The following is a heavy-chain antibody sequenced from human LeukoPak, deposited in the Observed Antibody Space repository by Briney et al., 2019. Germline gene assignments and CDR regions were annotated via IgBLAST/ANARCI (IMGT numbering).Heavy chain of an antibody. CDR1: GGSISQYY. J-gene: IGHJ6*03. CDR3: ARIIRGSFSSLGYMDV. Sequence: SETLSLTCSVSGGSISQYYWGWIRQPPGKRLEWMGQIYSSGSTDYNPSLKSQVSISMDSSENQFSLKLSSPTAADTAVYYCARIIRGSFSSLGYMDVWGKGTTVTVSS. V-gene: IGHV4-59*01. D-gene: IGHD3-10*01. CDR2: IYSSGST.